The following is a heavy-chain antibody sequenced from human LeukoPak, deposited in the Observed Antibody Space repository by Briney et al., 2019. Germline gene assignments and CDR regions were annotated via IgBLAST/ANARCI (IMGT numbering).Heavy chain of an antibody. Sequence: SETLSLTCTVSGGSVSSGSYYWSWIRQPPGKGLEWIGYIYYSGSTNYNPSLKSRVTISVDTSKNQFSLKLSSVTAADTAVYYCARDYYGSGSYPSLWGQGTLVTVSS. J-gene: IGHJ4*02. CDR2: IYYSGST. CDR1: GGSVSSGSYY. CDR3: ARDYYGSGSYPSL. V-gene: IGHV4-61*01. D-gene: IGHD3-10*01.